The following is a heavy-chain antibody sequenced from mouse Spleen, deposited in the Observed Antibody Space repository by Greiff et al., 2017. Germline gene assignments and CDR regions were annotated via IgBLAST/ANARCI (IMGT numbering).Heavy chain of an antibody. CDR1: GFAFSSYD. V-gene: IGHV5-12-1*01. J-gene: IGHJ2*01. CDR3: ARHQLTGTRYYFDY. Sequence: EVNVVESGGGLVKPGGSLKLSCAASGFAFSSYDMSWVRQTPEKRLEWVAYISSGGGSTYYPDTVKGRFTISRDNAKNTLYLQMSSLKSEDTAMYYCARHQLTGTRYYFDYWGQGTTLTVSS. D-gene: IGHD4-1*01. CDR2: ISSGGGST.